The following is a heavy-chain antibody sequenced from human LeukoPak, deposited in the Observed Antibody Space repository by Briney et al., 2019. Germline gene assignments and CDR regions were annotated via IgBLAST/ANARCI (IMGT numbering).Heavy chain of an antibody. D-gene: IGHD2-21*01. CDR2: IYSGGST. CDR3: ASFLGGNSFFH. CDR1: GFTVSSNY. Sequence: GGSLRLSCAASGFTVSSNYMSWVRQAPGKGLEWVSVIYSGGSTYYADSVKGRFTISRDNSKNTLYLQMNSLRAEDTAVYYCASFLGGNSFFHWGQGTLVTVSS. J-gene: IGHJ4*02. V-gene: IGHV3-66*02.